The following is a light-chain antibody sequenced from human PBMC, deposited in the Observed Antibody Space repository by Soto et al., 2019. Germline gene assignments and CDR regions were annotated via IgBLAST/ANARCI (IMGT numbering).Light chain of an antibody. V-gene: IGKV3-20*01. CDR2: GAS. Sequence: EIVLTQSPGTLSLSPGERATLSCRASQSVSSSSLAWYQQKSGQAPRLLIYGASSRATGIPDRFSGSGSGTDFTLTISRLEPEDCAVFYCQQYGSSPYTFGQGTKREIQ. CDR1: QSVSSSS. J-gene: IGKJ2*01. CDR3: QQYGSSPYT.